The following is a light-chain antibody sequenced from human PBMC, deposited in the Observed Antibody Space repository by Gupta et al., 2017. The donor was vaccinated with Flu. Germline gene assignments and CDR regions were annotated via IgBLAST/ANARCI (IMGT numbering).Light chain of an antibody. CDR2: RDK. Sequence: RVTISCSGGSSNIGRNTVNWYQQFPGAAPKLLIYRDKQRPSGVPDRFSGSGSGTSDSLAISGLQSEDEAEYYCAAWDDRLNGGVFGGGTKLTVL. V-gene: IGLV1-44*01. CDR1: SSNIGRNT. CDR3: AAWDDRLNGGV. J-gene: IGLJ2*01.